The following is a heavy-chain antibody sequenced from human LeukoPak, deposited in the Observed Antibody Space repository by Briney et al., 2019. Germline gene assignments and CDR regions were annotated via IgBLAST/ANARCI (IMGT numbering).Heavy chain of an antibody. CDR3: ASTAKFDYGSGSYAYRPRHYYGMDV. Sequence: SETLSLTCAVYGGSFSGYYWSWIRQPPGKGLEWIGEINHSGSTNYNPSLKSRVTISVDTSKNQFSLKLSSVTAADTAVYYCASTAKFDYGSGSYAYRPRHYYGMDVWGQGTTVTVSS. CDR1: GGSFSGYY. V-gene: IGHV4-34*01. CDR2: INHSGST. D-gene: IGHD3-10*01. J-gene: IGHJ6*02.